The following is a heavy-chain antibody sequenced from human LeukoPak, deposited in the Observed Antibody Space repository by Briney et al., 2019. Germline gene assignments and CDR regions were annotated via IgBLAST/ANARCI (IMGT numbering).Heavy chain of an antibody. Sequence: SETLSLTCTVSGGSISSYYWSWIRQSPGKGLEWIGYIYYSGSTNYNPSLKSRVTISVDTSKNQFSLKLSSVTAADTAVYYCARLGDSSGQDYWGQGTLVTVSS. J-gene: IGHJ4*02. CDR3: ARLGDSSGQDY. V-gene: IGHV4-59*08. CDR2: IYYSGST. CDR1: GGSISSYY. D-gene: IGHD3-22*01.